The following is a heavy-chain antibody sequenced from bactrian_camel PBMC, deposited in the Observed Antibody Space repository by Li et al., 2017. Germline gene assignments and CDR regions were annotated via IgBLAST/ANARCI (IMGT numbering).Heavy chain of an antibody. V-gene: IGHV3S6*01. D-gene: IGHD8*01. CDR1: GFTFSNYY. Sequence: HVQLVESGGGSVQPGGSLRLSCAVSGFTFSNYYIAWVRQAPGKEREGVAASCSDGTSTYADSVKGRFTISRDNGKNTLYLQMNALKPEDTATYYCAANWNDGYGPLLWRKFDYWGQGTQVTVS. J-gene: IGHJ4*01. CDR2: SCSDGTST. CDR3: AANWNDGYGPLLWRKFDY.